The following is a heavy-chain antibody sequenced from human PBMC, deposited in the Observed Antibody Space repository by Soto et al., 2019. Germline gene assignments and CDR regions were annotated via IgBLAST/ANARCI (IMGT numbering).Heavy chain of an antibody. D-gene: IGHD6-19*01. J-gene: IGHJ4*02. Sequence: PGGSLRLSCAASGFTFSSYAMSWVRQAPGKGLVWVSRINSGGSSTSFADSVKGRFTISRDNAKNTLYLQMNSLRADDTAMYYCARDSYSSARYYFDYWGQGTLVTVSS. CDR3: ARDSYSSARYYFDY. CDR1: GFTFSSYA. V-gene: IGHV3-74*01. CDR2: INSGGSST.